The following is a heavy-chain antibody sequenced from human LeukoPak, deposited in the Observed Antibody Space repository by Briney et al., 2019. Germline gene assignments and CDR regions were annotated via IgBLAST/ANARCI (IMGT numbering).Heavy chain of an antibody. CDR3: ARDGGLRYFDWLLPGDDWFAP. CDR1: GYTFTSYG. D-gene: IGHD3-9*01. Sequence: ASVKVSCKASGYTFTSYGISWVRQAPGQGLEWMGWINPNSGGTNYAQKFQGRVTMSRDTSISTAYMELSSLRSDDTAVYYCARDGGLRYFDWLLPGDDWFAPWGKEPWSPSPQ. J-gene: IGHJ5*01. V-gene: IGHV1-2*02. CDR2: INPNSGGT.